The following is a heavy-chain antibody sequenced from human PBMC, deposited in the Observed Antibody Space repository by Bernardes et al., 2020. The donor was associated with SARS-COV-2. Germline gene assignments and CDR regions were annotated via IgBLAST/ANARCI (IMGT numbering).Heavy chain of an antibody. Sequence: ASVKVSCKASGYTFTGYYMDWVRQAPGQGLEWMGWINPNSGGTNYAQKFQGRVTMTRDTSISTAYMELRRLTSDDTAVYYCAIPPTNYDRYGMDVWGQGTTVTVSS. CDR1: GYTFTGYY. J-gene: IGHJ6*02. CDR2: INPNSGGT. CDR3: AIPPTNYDRYGMDV. V-gene: IGHV1-2*02. D-gene: IGHD3-22*01.